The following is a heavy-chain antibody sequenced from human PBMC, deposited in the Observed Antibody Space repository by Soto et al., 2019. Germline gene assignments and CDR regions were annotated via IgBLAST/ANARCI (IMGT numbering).Heavy chain of an antibody. CDR2: IYHTGAT. Sequence: QVQLQESGPGLVRPSQTLSLTCTVSGASIISLDYYWTLIRQPPGKGPEWIVHIYHTGATYYNPSLESRVVMSVDTSNNQFSLKLSSVTAADTAVFYCARGAVVSLVRGVMGGNWFDPWGQGTLVTVSS. J-gene: IGHJ5*02. CDR3: ARGAVVSLVRGVMGGNWFDP. CDR1: GASIISLDYY. V-gene: IGHV4-30-4*01. D-gene: IGHD3-10*01.